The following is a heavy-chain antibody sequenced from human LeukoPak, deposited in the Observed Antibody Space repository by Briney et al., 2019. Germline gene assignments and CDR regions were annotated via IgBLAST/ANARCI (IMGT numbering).Heavy chain of an antibody. CDR3: AKGRTLVGGSTRSYDY. D-gene: IGHD2/OR15-2a*01. V-gene: IGHV3-23*01. CDR2: ISGSGGDT. Sequence: QPGGTLRLSWAASGFTFSSYSMSWVRPAPGKGLEGVSVISGSGGDTFYADSVKGRFTISRDNSKNTLYLQMNSLRVEDTAVYYRAKGRTLVGGSTRSYDYWGQGTLVTVSS. J-gene: IGHJ4*02. CDR1: GFTFSSYS.